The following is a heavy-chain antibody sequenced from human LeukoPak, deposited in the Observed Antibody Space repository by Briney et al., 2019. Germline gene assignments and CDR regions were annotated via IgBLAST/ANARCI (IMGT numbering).Heavy chain of an antibody. CDR1: GFTFSSYA. CDR3: XXXLYYDSIPFPFDY. V-gene: IGHV3-23*01. D-gene: IGHD3-22*01. CDR2: ISGSGGST. Sequence: GGSLRLSCAASGFTFSSYAMSWVRQAPGKGLEWVSAISGSGGSTYYADSVKGRFTISRDNSKNTLYLQMNSLRAEDTAVYYXXXXLYYDSIPFPFDYWGQGTLVTVSS. J-gene: IGHJ4*02.